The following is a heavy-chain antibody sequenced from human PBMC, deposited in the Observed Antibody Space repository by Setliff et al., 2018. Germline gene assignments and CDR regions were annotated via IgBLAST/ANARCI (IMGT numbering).Heavy chain of an antibody. CDR2: IKQDGSEK. Sequence: PGGSLRLSCEASGFTFSNYWMSWVRQTAGKGLEWVAYIKQDGSEKYYVDSVKGRFTISRDNAQNSLYLQMNSLRAEDTAVYYRARVGRVGYYESFQYWGQGTLVTVSS. V-gene: IGHV3-7*01. CDR1: GFTFSNYW. D-gene: IGHD3-22*01. CDR3: ARVGRVGYYESFQY. J-gene: IGHJ1*01.